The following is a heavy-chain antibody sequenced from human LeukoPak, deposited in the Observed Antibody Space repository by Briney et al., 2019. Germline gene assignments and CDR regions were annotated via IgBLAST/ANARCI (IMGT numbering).Heavy chain of an antibody. V-gene: IGHV4-61*02. CDR2: IYTSGST. Sequence: SQTLSLTCTVSGGSISSGSYYWSWLRQPAGKGLEWIGRIYTSGSTNYNPSLKSRVTISVDTSKNQFSLKLSSVTAADTAVYYCASPEKSRTGTTPFDYWGQGTLVTVSS. CDR1: GGSISSGSYY. J-gene: IGHJ4*02. D-gene: IGHD1-7*01. CDR3: ASPEKSRTGTTPFDY.